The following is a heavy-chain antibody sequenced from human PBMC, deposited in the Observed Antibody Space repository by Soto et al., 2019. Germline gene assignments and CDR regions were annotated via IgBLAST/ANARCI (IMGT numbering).Heavy chain of an antibody. D-gene: IGHD3-22*01. V-gene: IGHV4-59*01. CDR3: ASSGYYYQFDY. CDR2: IYYSGST. J-gene: IGHJ4*02. CDR1: GGSISSYY. Sequence: SETLSLTCTVSGGSISSYYWSWIRQPPGKGLEWIGYIYYSGSTNYNPSLKSRVTISVDTSKNQFSPKLSSVTAADTAVYYCASSGYYYQFDYWGQGTLVTVSS.